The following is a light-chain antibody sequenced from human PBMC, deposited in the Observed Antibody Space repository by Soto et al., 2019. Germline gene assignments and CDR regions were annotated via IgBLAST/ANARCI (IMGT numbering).Light chain of an antibody. CDR2: DDY. V-gene: IGLV1-51*01. CDR3: GTWDSSLSAVV. J-gene: IGLJ2*01. CDR1: SSNIGSNY. Sequence: QSVLTQPPSVSAAPGQKVTISCSGSSSNIGSNYVTWYQQLPGSAPKLLIYDDYKRPSGIPDRISGSRSGTSATLGITGLQTGDEADYYCGTWDSSLSAVVFGGGTKVTVL.